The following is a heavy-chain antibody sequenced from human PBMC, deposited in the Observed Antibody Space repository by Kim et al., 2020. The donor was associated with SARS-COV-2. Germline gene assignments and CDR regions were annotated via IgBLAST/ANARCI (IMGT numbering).Heavy chain of an antibody. V-gene: IGHV4-59*01. D-gene: IGHD3-22*01. Sequence: TPSLKGRITRSVDTSKNQFSLKLSSVTAADTAVYYCARDSYYDSSGYMYWGQGTLVTVSS. J-gene: IGHJ4*02. CDR3: ARDSYYDSSGYMY.